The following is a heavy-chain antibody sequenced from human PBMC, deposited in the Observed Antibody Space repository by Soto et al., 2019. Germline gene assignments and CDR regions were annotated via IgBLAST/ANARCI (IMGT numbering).Heavy chain of an antibody. J-gene: IGHJ4*02. CDR2: IWYDGSNK. V-gene: IGHV3-33*01. CDR1: GFTFSSYG. CDR3: ARDKALYSSGWYWISSPFDY. Sequence: GGSLRLSCAASGFTFSSYGMHWVRQAPGKGLEWVAVIWYDGSNKYYADSVKGRFTISRDNSKNTPYLQMNSLRAEDTAVYYCARDKALYSSGWYWISSPFDYWGQGTLVTVSS. D-gene: IGHD6-19*01.